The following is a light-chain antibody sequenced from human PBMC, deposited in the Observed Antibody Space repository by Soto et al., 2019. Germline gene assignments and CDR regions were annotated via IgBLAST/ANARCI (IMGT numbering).Light chain of an antibody. CDR2: AAS. J-gene: IGKJ1*01. V-gene: IGKV1-27*01. CDR3: QVYDSVLWT. Sequence: ASVAPRDKINSRASQGISNYLAWYQQKPGKVPKLLIYAASTLQSGVPSRFSGSGSGRHFTLTCSILQPEDAASYSSQVYDSVLWTFGQGTKVDIK. CDR1: QGISNY.